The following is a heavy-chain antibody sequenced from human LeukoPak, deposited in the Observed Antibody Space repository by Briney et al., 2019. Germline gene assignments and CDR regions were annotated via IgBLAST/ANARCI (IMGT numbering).Heavy chain of an antibody. CDR1: GYTFTSYY. Sequence: ASEQVSCKASGYTFTSYYMLWVRQAPGQGLEWMGIINPSGGSTSYAQKFQGRVTMTRDMSTSTVHMELSSLRSEDRAVYYCARDLYPISGWYGNWFDPWGEGTLVTVCS. V-gene: IGHV1-46*01. CDR2: INPSGGST. CDR3: ARDLYPISGWYGNWFDP. J-gene: IGHJ5*02. D-gene: IGHD6-19*01.